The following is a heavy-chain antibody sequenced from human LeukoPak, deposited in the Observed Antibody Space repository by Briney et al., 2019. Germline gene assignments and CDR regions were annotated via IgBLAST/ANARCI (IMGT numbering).Heavy chain of an antibody. J-gene: IGHJ4*02. CDR1: GFTVSSNY. Sequence: GRSLRLSCAASGFTVSSNYMSWVRQAPGKGLEWVSVIYSGGSTYYADSVKGRFTISRDNSKNTLYLQMNSLRAEDTAVYYCASSIAVADFDYWGQGTLVTVSS. CDR2: IYSGGST. D-gene: IGHD6-19*01. V-gene: IGHV3-53*01. CDR3: ASSIAVADFDY.